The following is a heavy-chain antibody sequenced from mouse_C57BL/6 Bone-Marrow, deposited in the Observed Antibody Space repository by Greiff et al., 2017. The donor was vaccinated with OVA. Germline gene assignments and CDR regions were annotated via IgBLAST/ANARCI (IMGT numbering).Heavy chain of an antibody. D-gene: IGHD1-1*01. V-gene: IGHV1-85*01. Sequence: QVQLQQSGPELVEPGASVKLSCKASGYTFTSYDINWVKQRPGQGLEWIGRIYPRDGNTKYNEKFKGKATMTVDTSSSTAYMELHSLTSEDSAVYYCAISNYYGSSWYFDVWGTGTTVTVSS. CDR2: IYPRDGNT. CDR3: AISNYYGSSWYFDV. J-gene: IGHJ1*03. CDR1: GYTFTSYD.